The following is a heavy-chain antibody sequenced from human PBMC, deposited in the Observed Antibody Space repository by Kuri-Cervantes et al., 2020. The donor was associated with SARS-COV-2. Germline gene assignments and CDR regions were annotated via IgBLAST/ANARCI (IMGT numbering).Heavy chain of an antibody. Sequence: ETLSLTCAASGFTFSSYAMSWVRQAPGKGLEWVSAISGSGGSTYYADSVKGRFTISRDNSKNTLYLQMNSLRAEDTAVYYCAKAGDIVVVPAAYFDYWGQGTLGT. CDR1: GFTFSSYA. CDR2: ISGSGGST. J-gene: IGHJ4*02. V-gene: IGHV3-23*01. D-gene: IGHD2-2*01. CDR3: AKAGDIVVVPAAYFDY.